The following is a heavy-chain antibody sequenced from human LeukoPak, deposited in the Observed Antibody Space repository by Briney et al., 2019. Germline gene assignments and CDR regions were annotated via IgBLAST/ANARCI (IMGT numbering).Heavy chain of an antibody. Sequence: SGGSLRLSCAASGFTFSSYWMSWVRQAPGKGLEWVANIKQDGSEKYYVDSVKGRFTISRDNAKNSLYLQMNSLRAEDTAVYYCARDRSNYGVYYYYYGMDVWGQGTTVTVSS. CDR2: IKQDGSEK. CDR3: ARDRSNYGVYYYYYGMDV. J-gene: IGHJ6*02. V-gene: IGHV3-7*01. CDR1: GFTFSSYW. D-gene: IGHD4-4*01.